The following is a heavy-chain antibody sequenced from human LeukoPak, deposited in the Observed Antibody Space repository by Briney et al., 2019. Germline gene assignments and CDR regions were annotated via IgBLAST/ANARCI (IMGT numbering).Heavy chain of an antibody. Sequence: SVKVSCKASRGVFSSYAITWVRQAPGQGLEWMGRIIQIVNIPNYAQKFQGRLTITADKSTSTSYMELRSLTSEDTAVYFCAGDQTRGYPGHWGQGTLVAVSS. V-gene: IGHV1-69*04. CDR1: RGVFSSYA. CDR2: IIQIVNIP. CDR3: AGDQTRGYPGH. D-gene: IGHD5-18*01. J-gene: IGHJ4*02.